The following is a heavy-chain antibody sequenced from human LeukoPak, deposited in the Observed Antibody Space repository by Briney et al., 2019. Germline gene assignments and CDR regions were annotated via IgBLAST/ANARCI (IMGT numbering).Heavy chain of an antibody. CDR1: GFTFSDYY. Sequence: KPGGSLRLSCAASGFTFSDYYMSWIRQDPGKGLEWVSYISSSGSTIYYADSVKGRFTISRDNAKNSLYLQMNSLRAEDTAVYYCARLISRYYDILTTNWFDPWGQGTLVTVSS. J-gene: IGHJ5*02. D-gene: IGHD3-9*01. V-gene: IGHV3-11*04. CDR2: ISSSGSTI. CDR3: ARLISRYYDILTTNWFDP.